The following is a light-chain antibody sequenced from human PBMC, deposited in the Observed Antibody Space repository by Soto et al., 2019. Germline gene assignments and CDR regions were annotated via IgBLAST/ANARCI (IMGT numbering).Light chain of an antibody. CDR1: SSDVGAYKY. J-gene: IGLJ1*01. Sequence: QYALTQPASVCGSPGQSVTISCTGTSSDVGAYKYVSWYQKHPGKAPKLMIYGVSNRPSGISNRFSGSKSGNTAFLTISGLQPEDEADYYCSSFTGPTTLDVFGTGTKLTVL. CDR3: SSFTGPTTLDV. V-gene: IGLV2-14*03. CDR2: GVS.